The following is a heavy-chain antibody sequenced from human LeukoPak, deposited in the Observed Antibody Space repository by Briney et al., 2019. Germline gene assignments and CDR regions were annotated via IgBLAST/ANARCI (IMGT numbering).Heavy chain of an antibody. CDR2: ISWNSGSI. Sequence: GGSLRLSCAASGFTFDDYAMHWVRQAPGKGLEWVSGISWNSGSIGYADSVKGRSTISRDNAKNSLYLQMNSLRAEDTALYYCAKDRWPGDYVFDYWGQGTLVTVSS. V-gene: IGHV3-9*01. CDR3: AKDRWPGDYVFDY. CDR1: GFTFDDYA. D-gene: IGHD4-17*01. J-gene: IGHJ4*02.